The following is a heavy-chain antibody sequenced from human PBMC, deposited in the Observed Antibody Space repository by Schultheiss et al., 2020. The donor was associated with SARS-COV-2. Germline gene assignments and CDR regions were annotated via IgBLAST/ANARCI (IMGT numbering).Heavy chain of an antibody. Sequence: GESLKISCAASGFTFSDYYMSWIRQAPGKGLEWVSVIYSGGSTYYADSVKGRFTISRDNSKNTLYLQMNSLRAEDTAVYYCAKDFGDPEDYWGQGTLVTVSS. V-gene: IGHV3-53*01. D-gene: IGHD4-17*01. CDR1: GFTFSDYY. CDR2: IYSGGST. CDR3: AKDFGDPEDY. J-gene: IGHJ4*02.